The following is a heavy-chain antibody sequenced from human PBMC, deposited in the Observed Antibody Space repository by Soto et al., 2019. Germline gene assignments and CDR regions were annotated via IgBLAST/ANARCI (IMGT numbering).Heavy chain of an antibody. J-gene: IGHJ6*01. CDR2: ISFDGSNK. CDR3: AKARPIFGVVIGAYFFYCMDD. D-gene: IGHD3-3*01. V-gene: IGHV3-30*18. Sequence: GGALRLFCAASGFIFSNYGMHWVRQAPGKGLEWVTVISFDGSNKYYEESLKGRFTISRDNSKNTLYLQMNSLRPEDTAVYYCAKARPIFGVVIGAYFFYCMDDWGQGTSV. CDR1: GFIFSNYG.